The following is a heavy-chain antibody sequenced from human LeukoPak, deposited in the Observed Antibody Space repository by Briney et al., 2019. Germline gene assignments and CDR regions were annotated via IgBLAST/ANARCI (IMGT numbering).Heavy chain of an antibody. CDR1: GDSVSSSSYY. J-gene: IGHJ4*02. CDR2: MYYSGST. CDR3: ARGGQLAD. V-gene: IGHV4-39*07. D-gene: IGHD6-13*01. Sequence: PSETLSLTCTVSGDSVSSSSYYWGWIRQPPGKGLEWIGSMYYSGSTYYNPSLKSRVIISVDTSENRFSLKLTAVTAADTAVYYCARGGQLADWGQGTLVTVSS.